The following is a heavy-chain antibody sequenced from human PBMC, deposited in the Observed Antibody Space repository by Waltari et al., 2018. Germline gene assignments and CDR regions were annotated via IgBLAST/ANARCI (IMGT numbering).Heavy chain of an antibody. V-gene: IGHV4-39*07. CDR3: ARMVRGYCSSTSCHTDH. CDR1: GGSISSSSYY. Sequence: QLQLQESGPGLVKPSETLSLTCTVSGGSISSSSYYWGWVRQPPGKGLEWIGSIYYSGSTYYNPSHKSRVTISVDTSKNQFSLRVSSVTAADTAVFYCARMVRGYCSSTSCHTDHWGQGTLVTVSS. J-gene: IGHJ4*02. D-gene: IGHD2-2*01. CDR2: IYYSGST.